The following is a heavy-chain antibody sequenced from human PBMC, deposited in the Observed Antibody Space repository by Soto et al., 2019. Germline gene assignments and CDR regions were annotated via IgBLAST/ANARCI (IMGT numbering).Heavy chain of an antibody. CDR3: ATHRGGMIVVVITDWYFDL. Sequence: EVQLLESGGGLVQPGGSLRLSCAASGFTFSSYAMSWVRQAPGKGLEWVSAISGSGGSTYYADSVKGRFTISRDNSKNTLYLQMNSLRAEDTAVYDCATHRGGMIVVVITDWYFDLWGRGTLVTVSS. CDR1: GFTFSSYA. D-gene: IGHD3-22*01. V-gene: IGHV3-23*01. J-gene: IGHJ2*01. CDR2: ISGSGGST.